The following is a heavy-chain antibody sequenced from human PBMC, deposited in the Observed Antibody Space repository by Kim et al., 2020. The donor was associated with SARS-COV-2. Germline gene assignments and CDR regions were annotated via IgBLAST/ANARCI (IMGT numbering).Heavy chain of an antibody. V-gene: IGHV3-21*01. J-gene: IGHJ6*02. CDR2: ISSSSSYI. CDR3: AREIRQQLNNYYYGMDV. CDR1: GFTFSSYS. Sequence: GGSLRLSCAASGFTFSSYSMNWVRQAPGKGLEWVSSISSSSSYIYYADSVKGRFTISRDNAKNSLYLQMNSLRAEDTAVYYCAREIRQQLNNYYYGMDVWGQGTTVTVSS. D-gene: IGHD6-13*01.